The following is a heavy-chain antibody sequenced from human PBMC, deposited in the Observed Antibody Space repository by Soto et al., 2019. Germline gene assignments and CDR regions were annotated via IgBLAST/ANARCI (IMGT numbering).Heavy chain of an antibody. CDR3: AKARSSWHYDY. V-gene: IGHV3-23*01. CDR2: VGGSGDST. J-gene: IGHJ4*02. Sequence: GGSLRLSGAASGFTFSNYAMRWVRQAPGKGLEWVSAVGGSGDSTFSADSVKGRFTISRDNSKNTLYLQMNSLRAEDTAVYYCAKARSSWHYDYWGQGTLVTVSS. CDR1: GFTFSNYA. D-gene: IGHD6-13*01.